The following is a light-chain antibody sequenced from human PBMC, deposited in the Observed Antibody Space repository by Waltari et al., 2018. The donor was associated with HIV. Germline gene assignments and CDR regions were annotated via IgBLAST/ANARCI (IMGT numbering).Light chain of an antibody. Sequence: IRMTQSPSSLSASVGDRVTITCRASQSIADYLNWYQQKPGRAPRLLIYAASSLQRGVPSRFSGSGSGTHFTLTISSLQPEDFATYYCQQSYSTLMYTFGQGTKLEIK. CDR1: QSIADY. J-gene: IGKJ2*01. V-gene: IGKV1-39*01. CDR3: QQSYSTLMYT. CDR2: AAS.